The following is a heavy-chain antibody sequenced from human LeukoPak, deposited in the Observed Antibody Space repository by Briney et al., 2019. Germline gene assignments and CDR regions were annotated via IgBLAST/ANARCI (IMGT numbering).Heavy chain of an antibody. V-gene: IGHV4-59*01. CDR2: IYYSGST. CDR3: ARGGIQLWLYVLDY. J-gene: IGHJ4*02. Sequence: SETLSLTCTVSGGSISSYYWSWIRQPPGKGLEWIVYIYYSGSTNYNPSLKSRVTISVDTSKNQFSLKLSSVTAADTAVYYCARGGIQLWLYVLDYWGQGTLVTVSS. D-gene: IGHD5-18*01. CDR1: GGSISSYY.